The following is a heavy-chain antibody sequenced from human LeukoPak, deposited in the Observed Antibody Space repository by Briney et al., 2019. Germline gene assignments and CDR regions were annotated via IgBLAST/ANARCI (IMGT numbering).Heavy chain of an antibody. CDR2: IYYSGST. D-gene: IGHD3-10*01. CDR1: GGSISRGDYY. V-gene: IGHV4-30-4*01. CDR3: ARLILRGDFFDY. Sequence: SETLSLTCTVSGGSISRGDYYWSWIRQPPGKGLEWIGYIYYSGSTSYNPSLKSRVTISVDTSKNQFSLKLSSVTAADTAVYYCARLILRGDFFDYWGQGTLVTGSS. J-gene: IGHJ4*02.